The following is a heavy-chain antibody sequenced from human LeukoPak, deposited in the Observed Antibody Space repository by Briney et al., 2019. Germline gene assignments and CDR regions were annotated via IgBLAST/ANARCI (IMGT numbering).Heavy chain of an antibody. CDR2: ISSSSSYA. CDR1: GFTFSDYY. Sequence: GGSLRLSCAASGFTFSDYYMSWIRQAPGKGLEWVSYISSSSSYANYADSVKGRFTISRDNAKNSLYLQMNSLRAEDTAVYYCARAYFGDPYYFDYWGQGTLVTVSS. D-gene: IGHD3-10*01. V-gene: IGHV3-11*05. J-gene: IGHJ4*02. CDR3: ARAYFGDPYYFDY.